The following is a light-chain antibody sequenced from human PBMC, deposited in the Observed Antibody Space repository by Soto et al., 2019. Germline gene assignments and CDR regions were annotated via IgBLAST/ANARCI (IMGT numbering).Light chain of an antibody. CDR3: QVWDSTGDHHVV. CDR2: DDS. J-gene: IGLJ2*01. V-gene: IGLV3-21*02. Sequence: SYELTQPPSVSVAPGQTARFTCGGNDIGSKGVHWYQQRPGQAPVLVVYDDSDRPSGIPERFSGSNSGNTATLTISRVEAGDEADYYCQVWDSTGDHHVVFGGGTKLTVL. CDR1: DIGSKG.